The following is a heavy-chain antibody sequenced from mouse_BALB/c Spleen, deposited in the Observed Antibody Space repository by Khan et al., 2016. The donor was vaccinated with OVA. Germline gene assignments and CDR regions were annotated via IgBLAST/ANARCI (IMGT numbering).Heavy chain of an antibody. V-gene: IGHV1-7*01. CDR1: GYTFTSYW. CDR3: ARSPYGKYAMDY. Sequence: QVQLQQSGAELAKPGASVKMSCKASGYTFTSYWMHWVKQRPGQGLEWIGYINPSTGYTEYNQKFKDKATLTADKSSSTAYMQLSSLTSEDSAVYYGARSPYGKYAMDYWGQGTSVTVSS. D-gene: IGHD2-1*01. J-gene: IGHJ4*01. CDR2: INPSTGYT.